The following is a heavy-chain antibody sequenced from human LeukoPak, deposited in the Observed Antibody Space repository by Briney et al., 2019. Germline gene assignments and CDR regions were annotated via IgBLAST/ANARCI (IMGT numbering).Heavy chain of an antibody. Sequence: SETLSLTCTVSGGSISSGTYYWGWIRQPPGKGLEWIGSIYSSGSTYYNPSLKSRVTISVDTSKNQFSLKLSSVTAADTAVYYCARGYSGSSRGGFDYWGQGTLVTVSS. CDR1: GGSISSGTYY. CDR3: ARGYSGSSRGGFDY. J-gene: IGHJ4*02. CDR2: IYSSGST. V-gene: IGHV4-39*07. D-gene: IGHD1-26*01.